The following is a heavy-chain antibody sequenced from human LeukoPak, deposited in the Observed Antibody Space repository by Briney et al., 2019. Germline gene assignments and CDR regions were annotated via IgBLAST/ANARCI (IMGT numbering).Heavy chain of an antibody. V-gene: IGHV3-33*01. CDR2: IWYDGSNK. D-gene: IGHD7-27*01. CDR1: GFTFSSYG. Sequence: HPGGSLRLSCAASGFTFSSYGMPWVRQAPGKGLEWVAAIWYDGSNKYYADSVKGRFTISRDNSKNTLYLQMNSLRAEDTSVYYCARVNWGPSFHLALAYGMDVWGQGTTVTVSS. J-gene: IGHJ6*02. CDR3: ARVNWGPSFHLALAYGMDV.